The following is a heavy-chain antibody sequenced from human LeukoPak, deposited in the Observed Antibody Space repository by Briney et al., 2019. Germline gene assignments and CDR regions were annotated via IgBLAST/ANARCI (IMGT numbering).Heavy chain of an antibody. D-gene: IGHD6-13*01. Sequence: GGSLRLSCTASGFTFSDYYMNWIRQAPGKGLEWVSYISSSGNSIYYADSVKGRFTISRDNAKKSLYLRMNSLRAEDTAVYYCAKDPVAAAGRGSLFDYWGQGTLVTVSS. CDR3: AKDPVAAAGRGSLFDY. CDR2: ISSSGNSI. V-gene: IGHV3-11*01. J-gene: IGHJ4*02. CDR1: GFTFSDYY.